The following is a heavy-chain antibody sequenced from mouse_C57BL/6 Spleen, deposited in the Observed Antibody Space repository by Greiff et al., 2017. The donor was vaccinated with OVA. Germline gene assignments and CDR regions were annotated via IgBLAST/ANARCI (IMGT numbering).Heavy chain of an antibody. CDR1: GYTFTDYY. CDR3: ARCITTVVARYFDV. D-gene: IGHD1-1*01. J-gene: IGHJ1*03. CDR2: IYPGSGNT. V-gene: IGHV1-76*01. Sequence: VQLQQSGAELVRPGASVKLSCKASGYTFTDYYINWVKQRPGQGLEWIARIYPGSGNTYYDEKFKGQATLTAEKSSSTAYMQLSSLTSEDSAVYFCARCITTVVARYFDVWGTGTTVTVSS.